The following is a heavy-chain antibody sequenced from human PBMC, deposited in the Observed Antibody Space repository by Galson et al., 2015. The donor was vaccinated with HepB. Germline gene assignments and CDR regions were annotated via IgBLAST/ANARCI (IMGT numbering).Heavy chain of an antibody. J-gene: IGHJ5*02. CDR1: GFTFDDYA. CDR2: ISWNSGSI. Sequence: SLRLSCAASGFTFDDYAMHWVRQAPGKGLEWVSGISWNSGSIGYADSAKGRFTISRDNPKNSPYLQMNSLRAEDTALYYCAKGPYGDYVAWFDPWGQGTLVTVSS. CDR3: AKGPYGDYVAWFDP. D-gene: IGHD4-17*01. V-gene: IGHV3-9*01.